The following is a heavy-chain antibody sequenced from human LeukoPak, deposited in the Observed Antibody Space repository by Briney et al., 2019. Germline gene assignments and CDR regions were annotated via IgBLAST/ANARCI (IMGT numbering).Heavy chain of an antibody. J-gene: IGHJ4*02. D-gene: IGHD6-19*01. CDR1: GGSFSGYY. V-gene: IGHV4-34*01. CDR3: ARLVGDSGWYFSDY. Sequence: SETLSLTCAVYGGSFSGYYWSWIRQPPGKGLEWIGEINHSGSTNYNPSLQSRVTISVDTSKNRFSLKLSSATAADTAVYYCARLVGDSGWYFSDYWGQGTLVTVSS. CDR2: INHSGST.